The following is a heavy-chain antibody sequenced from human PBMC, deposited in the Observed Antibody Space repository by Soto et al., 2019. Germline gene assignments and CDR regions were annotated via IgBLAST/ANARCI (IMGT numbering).Heavy chain of an antibody. CDR1: GFTFTNAW. Sequence: GGSLRLSCAASGFTFTNAWMSWVRQAPGKGLEWVGRIRSKTDGETTEYAAPVKGRFILSRDDSKNTLYLQMNSLKTEDTAVYYCTTDPVTMIVVVPSSGWGQGTLVTVSS. CDR3: TTDPVTMIVVVPSSG. V-gene: IGHV3-15*01. J-gene: IGHJ4*02. D-gene: IGHD3-22*01. CDR2: IRSKTDGETT.